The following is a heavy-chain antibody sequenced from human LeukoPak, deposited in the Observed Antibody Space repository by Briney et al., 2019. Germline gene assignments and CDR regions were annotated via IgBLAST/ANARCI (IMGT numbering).Heavy chain of an antibody. J-gene: IGHJ5*02. CDR2: IIPIFGTA. Sequence: GASVKVSCKASGGSFSDYSISWVRQAPGQGLEWMGGIIPIFGTANYAQKFQGRVTITADESTSTAYMELSSLRSEDTAVYYCARGYCSGGSCQNWFDPWGQGTLVTVSS. V-gene: IGHV1-69*13. D-gene: IGHD2-15*01. CDR3: ARGYCSGGSCQNWFDP. CDR1: GGSFSDYS.